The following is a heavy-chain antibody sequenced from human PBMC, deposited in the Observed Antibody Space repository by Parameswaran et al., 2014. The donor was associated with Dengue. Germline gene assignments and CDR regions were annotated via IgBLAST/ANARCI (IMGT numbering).Heavy chain of an antibody. V-gene: IGHV4-4*02. CDR2: IYHSGST. J-gene: IGHJ4*02. CDR3: ARVLVGATPSFDY. Sequence: VRQAPGKGLEWIGEIYHSGSTNYNPSLKSRVTISVDKSKNQFSLKLSSVTAADTAVYYCARVLVGATPSFDYWGQGTLVTVSS. D-gene: IGHD1-26*01.